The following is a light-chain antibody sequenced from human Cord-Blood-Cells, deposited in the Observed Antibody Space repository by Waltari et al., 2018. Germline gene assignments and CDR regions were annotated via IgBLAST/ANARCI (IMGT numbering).Light chain of an antibody. CDR2: AAS. CDR1: QSISSY. Sequence: DIQMTQSPSSLSASVGDRVTITCRASQSISSYLNWYQQKPGKAPKLLLYAASSLQSGVPPRFSGSGSGTDFTLTISSLQPEDFATYDCQQSYSTPLTFGGGTKVEIK. J-gene: IGKJ4*01. CDR3: QQSYSTPLT. V-gene: IGKV1-39*01.